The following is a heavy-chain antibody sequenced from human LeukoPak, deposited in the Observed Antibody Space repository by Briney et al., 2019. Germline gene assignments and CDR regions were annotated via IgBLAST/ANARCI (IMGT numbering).Heavy chain of an antibody. V-gene: IGHV1-69*13. CDR3: ASDYGKVRGPYYYYMDV. J-gene: IGHJ6*03. CDR1: GGTFSSYA. D-gene: IGHD3-10*01. CDR2: IIPIFGTA. Sequence: SVKVSCKASGGTFSSYAISWVRQAPGQGLEWMGGIIPIFGTANSAQKFQGRVTITADESTSTAYMELSSLRSEDTAVYYCASDYGKVRGPYYYYMDVWGKGTTVTISS.